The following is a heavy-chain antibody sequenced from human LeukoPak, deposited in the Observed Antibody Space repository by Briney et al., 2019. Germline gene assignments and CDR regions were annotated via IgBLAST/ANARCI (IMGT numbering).Heavy chain of an antibody. J-gene: IGHJ4*02. CDR1: GFTFSSYA. CDR2: ISGSGGST. D-gene: IGHD3-22*01. Sequence: PGASLRLSCAASGFTFSSYAMSWVRQAPGKGLEWVSAISGSGGSTYYADSVKGRFTISRDNSKNTLYLQMNSLRAEDTAVYYCAKDYDSSGYSVSSFDHWGQGTLATVSS. CDR3: AKDYDSSGYSVSSFDH. V-gene: IGHV3-23*01.